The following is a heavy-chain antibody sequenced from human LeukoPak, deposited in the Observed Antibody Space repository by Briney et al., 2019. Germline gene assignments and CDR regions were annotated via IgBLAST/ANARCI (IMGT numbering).Heavy chain of an antibody. D-gene: IGHD2-2*01. Sequence: GGSLRLSCAASGFTFSSYAMSWVRQAPGKGLEWVSAISGSGGSTYYADSVKGRFTISRDNSKNTLSLQMNSLRAEDTAVYYCAKPNRRNIVVVPAAIVYWGQGTLVTVSS. CDR1: GFTFSSYA. J-gene: IGHJ4*02. V-gene: IGHV3-23*01. CDR3: AKPNRRNIVVVPAAIVY. CDR2: ISGSGGST.